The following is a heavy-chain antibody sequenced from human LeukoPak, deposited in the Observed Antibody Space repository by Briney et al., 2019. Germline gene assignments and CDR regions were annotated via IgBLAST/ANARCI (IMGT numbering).Heavy chain of an antibody. CDR3: AKDAALYYYDSSGYYGN. CDR2: ISGSGGST. V-gene: IGHV3-23*01. CDR1: GFTFTTYS. D-gene: IGHD3-22*01. Sequence: GGSLRLSCESSGFTFTTYSMNWVREAPGKELEWVSAISGSGGSTYYADSVKGRFTISRDNSKNTLYLQMNSLRAEDTAVYYCAKDAALYYYDSSGYYGNWGQGTLVTVSS. J-gene: IGHJ4*02.